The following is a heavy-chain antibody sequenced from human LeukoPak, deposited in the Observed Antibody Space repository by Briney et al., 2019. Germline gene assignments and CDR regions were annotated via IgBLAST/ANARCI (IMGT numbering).Heavy chain of an antibody. CDR1: GGTFSSYA. D-gene: IGHD6-13*01. Sequence: GASVKVSCKASGGTFSSYAISWVRQAPGQGLEWMGGIIPIFGTANYAQKFQGRVTITTDESTSTAYMELSSLRSEDTAVYYCARVANSGAAAGYFDYWGQGTQVTVSS. CDR3: ARVANSGAAAGYFDY. V-gene: IGHV1-69*05. CDR2: IIPIFGTA. J-gene: IGHJ4*02.